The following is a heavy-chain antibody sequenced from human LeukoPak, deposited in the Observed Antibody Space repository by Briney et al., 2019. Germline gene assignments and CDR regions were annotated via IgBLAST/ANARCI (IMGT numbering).Heavy chain of an antibody. J-gene: IGHJ6*02. Sequence: GGSLRLSCAASGFTFSSYAMSWVRQAPGRGLEWVSGFSGSGGSTYYADSVKGRFTISRDNSKNTLYLQMNSLRAEDTAVYYCAKDLASQLGRGFYYYYGMDVWGQGTTVTVSS. D-gene: IGHD6-6*01. CDR3: AKDLASQLGRGFYYYYGMDV. V-gene: IGHV3-23*01. CDR2: FSGSGGST. CDR1: GFTFSSYA.